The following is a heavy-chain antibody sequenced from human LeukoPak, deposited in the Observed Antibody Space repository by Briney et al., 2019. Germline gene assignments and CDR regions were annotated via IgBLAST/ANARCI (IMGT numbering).Heavy chain of an antibody. Sequence: PGGSLRLSCATSGFTFSDYSMNWVRQAPGKGLEWISNIRGSGPGSGSGTYYAGSVKGRFIISRDTAKNSVYLQMNSLRAEDSAFYYCARDLNWGFDYWGQGALVTVSS. CDR3: ARDLNWGFDY. CDR1: GFTFSDYS. V-gene: IGHV3-48*04. J-gene: IGHJ4*02. CDR2: IRGSGPGSGSGT. D-gene: IGHD7-27*01.